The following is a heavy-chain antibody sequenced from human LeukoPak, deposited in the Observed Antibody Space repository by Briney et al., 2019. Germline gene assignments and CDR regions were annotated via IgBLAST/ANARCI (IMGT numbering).Heavy chain of an antibody. J-gene: IGHJ4*02. Sequence: PGGSLRLSCVASGFTFSNAWMNWVRQAPGKGLEWVANIKQDGSEKYYVDSVKGRFTISRDNAKNSLYLQMNSLRAEDTAVYYCARDLGYSGSYRGYFDYWGQGTLVTVSS. V-gene: IGHV3-7*01. CDR3: ARDLGYSGSYRGYFDY. CDR1: GFTFSNAW. CDR2: IKQDGSEK. D-gene: IGHD1-26*01.